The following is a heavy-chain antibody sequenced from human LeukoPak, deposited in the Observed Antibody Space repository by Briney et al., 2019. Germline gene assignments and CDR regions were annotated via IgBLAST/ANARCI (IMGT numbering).Heavy chain of an antibody. Sequence: GGSLRLSCAASGFTFSSYWMSWVRQAPGKGLEWVANIKQDGSEKYYVDSVKGRFTISRDNAKNSLYLQMNSLRAEDTAVYYCARTYSSSWYGAFDIWGQGTMVTVSS. CDR1: GFTFSSYW. D-gene: IGHD6-13*01. J-gene: IGHJ3*02. CDR3: ARTYSSSWYGAFDI. V-gene: IGHV3-7*01. CDR2: IKQDGSEK.